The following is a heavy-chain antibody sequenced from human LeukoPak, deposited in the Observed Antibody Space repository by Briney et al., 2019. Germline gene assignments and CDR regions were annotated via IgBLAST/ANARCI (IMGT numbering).Heavy chain of an antibody. D-gene: IGHD6-19*01. J-gene: IGHJ6*03. CDR2: TYYRSKWYN. V-gene: IGHV6-1*01. Sequence: SQTLSLTCAISGDSVSSNSAAWNWIRQSPSRGLEWLGRTYYRSKWYNDYAVSVKSRITINPDTSKNQFSLQLNSVTPEDTAVYYCARDRREAVAGPNYYYYYVDVWGKGTTVTVSS. CDR3: ARDRREAVAGPNYYYYYVDV. CDR1: GDSVSSNSAA.